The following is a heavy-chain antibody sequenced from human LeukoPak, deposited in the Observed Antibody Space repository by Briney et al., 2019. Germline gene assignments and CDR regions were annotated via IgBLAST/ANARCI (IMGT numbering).Heavy chain of an antibody. D-gene: IGHD5-24*01. CDR2: IYYTGST. CDR3: ARDIGSQMATISDWFDP. V-gene: IGHV4-39*07. J-gene: IGHJ5*02. CDR1: GFTFSSYSM. Sequence: GSLRLSCAASGFTFSSYSMNWVRQPPGKGPEWIGSIYYTGSTYNNPSLKSRVTISVDTSKNQFSLKVRSVTAADTAVYYCARDIGSQMATISDWFDPWGQGLLVTVSS.